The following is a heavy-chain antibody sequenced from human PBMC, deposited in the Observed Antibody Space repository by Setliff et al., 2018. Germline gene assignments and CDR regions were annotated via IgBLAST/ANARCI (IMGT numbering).Heavy chain of an antibody. D-gene: IGHD2-8*01. CDR1: GFVFGTYG. V-gene: IGHV3-30*02. CDR2: VRFDGSYK. CDR3: AKVEKPLIRGSGFDY. Sequence: GGSLRLSCAASGFVFGTYGMHWVRQAPGKGLDWVASVRFDGSYKVYADSVKGRFTISRDNSENTLFLQMTSLRPEDTGIYYCAKVEKPLIRGSGFDYWGRGTLVTVSS. J-gene: IGHJ4*02.